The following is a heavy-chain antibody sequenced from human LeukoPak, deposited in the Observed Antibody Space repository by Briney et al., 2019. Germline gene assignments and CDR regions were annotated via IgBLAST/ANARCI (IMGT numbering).Heavy chain of an antibody. D-gene: IGHD6-13*01. CDR3: ARGCSAGTPHNWFDP. CDR1: GGSISCYY. CDR2: IYYSGST. J-gene: IGHJ5*02. V-gene: IGHV4-59*01. Sequence: TESMSITCAVSGGSISCYYLSWIRQPPGKGLDWIGYIYYSGSTNYDPSLKSRVTISVDTSKNQLSLKLSSVTAADTAVYYCARGCSAGTPHNWFDPWGQGTLVTVSS.